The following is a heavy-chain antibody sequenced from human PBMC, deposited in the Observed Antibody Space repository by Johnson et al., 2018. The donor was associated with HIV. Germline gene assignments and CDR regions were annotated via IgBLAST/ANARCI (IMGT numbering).Heavy chain of an antibody. CDR3: VRGWHTSGRCYVFDI. V-gene: IGHV3-7*01. CDR2: IYQAGGEK. CDR1: GFTFTTYS. Sequence: VQLVESGGGLVQPGGSMRLSCTASGFTFTTYSMSWVRQAPGKGLEWVAAIYQAGGEKYYVPSVKVRFPISRDNVRNSLYLHINRLRTDDTAVYYCVRGWHTSGRCYVFDIWGQGTMVIVSS. J-gene: IGHJ3*02. D-gene: IGHD6-19*01.